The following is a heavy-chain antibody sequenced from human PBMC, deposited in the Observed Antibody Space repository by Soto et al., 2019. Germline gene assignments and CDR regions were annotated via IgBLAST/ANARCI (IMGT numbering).Heavy chain of an antibody. CDR2: IYPGNSDT. CDR1: GYSFTNYW. D-gene: IGHD2-15*01. V-gene: IGHV5-51*01. J-gene: IGHJ5*02. Sequence: GESLKISCKGSGYSFTNYWIGWVRQMPGKGLEWMGIIYPGNSDTRYNPSFQGQVTMSVDKSISTAYLQWSSLKASDTAVYYWAREVERSVFSFPGGKETLFTFP. CDR3: AREVERSVFSFP.